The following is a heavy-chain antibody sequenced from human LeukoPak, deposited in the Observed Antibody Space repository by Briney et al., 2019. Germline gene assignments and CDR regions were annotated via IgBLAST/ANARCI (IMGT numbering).Heavy chain of an antibody. J-gene: IGHJ4*02. Sequence: ASVKVSCKASGYTFTSYDINWVRQATGQGLGWMGWMNPNSGNTGYAQKFQGRVTMTRNTSISTAYMELSSRRSEDTAVYYCARVLPSYRSHFDYWGQGTLVTVSS. D-gene: IGHD1-26*01. CDR1: GYTFTSYD. CDR3: ARVLPSYRSHFDY. V-gene: IGHV1-8*01. CDR2: MNPNSGNT.